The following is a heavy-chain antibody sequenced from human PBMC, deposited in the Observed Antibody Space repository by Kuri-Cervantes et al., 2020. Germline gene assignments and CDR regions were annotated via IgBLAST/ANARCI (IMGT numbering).Heavy chain of an antibody. D-gene: IGHD4-17*01. V-gene: IGHV4-34*01. CDR1: GGSFSGYY. J-gene: IGHJ4*02. CDR3: AREMTTVTTTLDY. CDR2: ISHSGST. Sequence: SETLSLTCAVYGGSFSGYYWSWIRQPPGKGLEWIGEISHSGSTNYNPSLKSRVTISVDTSKNQFSLKLGSVTAADTAVYYCAREMTTVTTTLDYWGQGTRVTVSS.